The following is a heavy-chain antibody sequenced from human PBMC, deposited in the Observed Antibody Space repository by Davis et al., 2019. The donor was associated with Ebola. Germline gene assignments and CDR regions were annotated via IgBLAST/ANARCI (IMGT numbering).Heavy chain of an antibody. V-gene: IGHV3-48*04. D-gene: IGHD2/OR15-2a*01. CDR2: ISSSGSTI. Sequence: GESLKISCAASGFTFSSYAMSWVRQAPGKGLEWVSYISSSGSTIYYADSVKGRFTISRDNAKNSLYLQMNSLRAEDTAVYYCARDALINTGGYWGQGTLVTVSS. J-gene: IGHJ4*02. CDR3: ARDALINTGGY. CDR1: GFTFSSYA.